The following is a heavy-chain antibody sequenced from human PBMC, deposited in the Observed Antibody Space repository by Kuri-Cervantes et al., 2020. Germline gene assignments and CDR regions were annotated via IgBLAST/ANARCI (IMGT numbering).Heavy chain of an antibody. D-gene: IGHD4-17*01. Sequence: SETLSLTCTVSGGSISSSSYYWGWIRQPPGKGLEWIGSIYYSGSTYYNPSLKSRVTMSVDTSKNQFSLKLSSVTAADTAVYYCARQSGTVTLDYWGQGTLVTVSS. V-gene: IGHV4-39*07. CDR3: ARQSGTVTLDY. CDR1: GGSISSSSYY. CDR2: IYYSGST. J-gene: IGHJ4*02.